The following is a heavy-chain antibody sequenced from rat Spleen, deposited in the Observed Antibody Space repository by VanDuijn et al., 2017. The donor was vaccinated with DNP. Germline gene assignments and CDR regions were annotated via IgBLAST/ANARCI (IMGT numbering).Heavy chain of an antibody. D-gene: IGHD1-1*01. CDR2: ITSDGGSA. J-gene: IGHJ1*01. Sequence: EVQLVESGGGLVQPGRSLKLSCAASGFTFSDYYMAWVRQAPAKGLAWVAYITSDGGSAYYGDSVKGRFTISRDNAKSTLYLQMNSLRSEDMATYYCTRPIYYSSRVYWYFDFWGPGTMVTVSS. CDR3: TRPIYYSSRVYWYFDF. V-gene: IGHV5-22*01. CDR1: GFTFSDYY.